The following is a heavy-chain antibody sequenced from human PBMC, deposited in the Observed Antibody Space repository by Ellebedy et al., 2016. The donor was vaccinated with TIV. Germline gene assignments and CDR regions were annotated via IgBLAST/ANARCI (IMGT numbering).Heavy chain of an antibody. D-gene: IGHD3-22*01. CDR1: GFTFSTYW. J-gene: IGHJ4*02. V-gene: IGHV3-23*01. CDR3: AKDPSRRWYYDSSGSFDY. Sequence: GESLKISXAASGFTFSTYWMNWVRQAPGKGLEWVSAISGSGGSTYYADSVKGRFTISRDNSKNTLYLQMNSLRAEDTAVYYCAKDPSRRWYYDSSGSFDYWGQGTLVTVSS. CDR2: ISGSGGST.